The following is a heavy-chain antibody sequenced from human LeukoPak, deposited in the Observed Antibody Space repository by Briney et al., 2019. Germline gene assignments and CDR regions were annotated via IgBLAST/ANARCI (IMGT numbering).Heavy chain of an antibody. CDR3: ARDPGVVVAAAAFDY. CDR2: IYYSGST. Sequence: PSQTLSLTCTVSGGSISSGDYYWSWIRQPPGKGLEWIGYIYYSGSTYYNPSLKSRVTISVDTSKNQFSLKLSSVTAADTAVYYCARDPGVVVAAAAFDYWGQGTLVTVSS. V-gene: IGHV4-30-4*08. J-gene: IGHJ4*02. D-gene: IGHD2-2*01. CDR1: GGSISSGDYY.